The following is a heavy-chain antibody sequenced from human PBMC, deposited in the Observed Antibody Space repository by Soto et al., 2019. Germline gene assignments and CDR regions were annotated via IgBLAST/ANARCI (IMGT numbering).Heavy chain of an antibody. D-gene: IGHD2-2*01. J-gene: IGHJ5*02. CDR2: IYHSGST. V-gene: IGHV4-30-2*01. CDR1: GGSISSGGYS. Sequence: LQLPESGAALVKPSQTLSLTCAVSGGSISSGGYSWSWIRQPPGKGLEWIGYIYHSGSTYYNPSLKSRVTISVDRSKNQFSLKLSSVTAADTAVYYCARVPDRWGQGTLVTVSS. CDR3: ARVPDR.